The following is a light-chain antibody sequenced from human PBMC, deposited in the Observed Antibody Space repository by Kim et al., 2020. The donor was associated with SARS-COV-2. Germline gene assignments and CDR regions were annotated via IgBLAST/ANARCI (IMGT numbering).Light chain of an antibody. CDR2: GAS. CDR1: QSVTTTY. V-gene: IGKV3-20*01. J-gene: IGKJ1*01. CDR3: QHTWT. Sequence: GTLSLSPGESATLSCRASQSVTTTYLAWYQQKPGQAPRLLAYGASNRAPGVPRRFTGGGSGTDFTLTISRLEPEDFAVYYCQHTWTFGQGTKVDIK.